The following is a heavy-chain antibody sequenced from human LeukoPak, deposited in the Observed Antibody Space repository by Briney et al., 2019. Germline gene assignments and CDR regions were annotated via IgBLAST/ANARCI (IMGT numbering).Heavy chain of an antibody. J-gene: IGHJ4*02. CDR2: IYHSGST. Sequence: SQTLSLTCAVSGGSISSGGYSWSWIRQPPGKGLEWIGYIYHSGSTYYNPSLKSRVTISADRSKNQFSLKLSSVTAADTAVYYCARVIAAADYYFDYWGQGTLVTVSS. D-gene: IGHD6-13*01. V-gene: IGHV4-30-2*01. CDR3: ARVIAAADYYFDY. CDR1: GGSISSGGYS.